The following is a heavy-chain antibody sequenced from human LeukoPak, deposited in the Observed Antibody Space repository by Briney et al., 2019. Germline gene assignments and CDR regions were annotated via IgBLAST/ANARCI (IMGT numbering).Heavy chain of an antibody. D-gene: IGHD4-17*01. CDR2: ISYSGTT. Sequence: SQTLSLTRTVSGGSISSGGYYWSWIRQHPGKGLEWIGYISYSGTTYYNPSLKSRVIISIDTSKNQFSLKLSSVTAADTAVYYCALRPVGFYYMDVWGKGTTVTVSS. CDR1: GGSISSGGYY. J-gene: IGHJ6*03. V-gene: IGHV4-31*03. CDR3: ALRPVGFYYMDV.